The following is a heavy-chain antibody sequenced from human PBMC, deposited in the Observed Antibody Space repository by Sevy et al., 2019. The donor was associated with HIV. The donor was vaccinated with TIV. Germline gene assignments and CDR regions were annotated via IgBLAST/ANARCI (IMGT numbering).Heavy chain of an antibody. CDR3: ARARGMPHYYYGMDV. CDR1: GYSFSTYW. V-gene: IGHV5-51*01. CDR2: IFPDDSEI. Sequence: GESLKISCKGSGYSFSTYWIAWVRQMPGKGLEWMGIIFPDDSEIRYSPSYQGQVTISADNTISTAYLQSSSLKASDIATYYCARARGMPHYYYGMDVWGQGTTVTVSS. J-gene: IGHJ6*02. D-gene: IGHD1-26*01.